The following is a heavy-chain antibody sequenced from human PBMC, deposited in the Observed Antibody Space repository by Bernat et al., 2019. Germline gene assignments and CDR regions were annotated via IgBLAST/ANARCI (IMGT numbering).Heavy chain of an antibody. Sequence: QVQLVESGGGVVQPGRSLRLSCAASGFTFSSYGMHWVRQAPGKGLEWVVVISYDGSNKYYADSVKGRFTISRDNSKNTLHLQMNSLRAEDTAVYYCAKARYGSGSYYGFGDYWGQGTLVTVSS. D-gene: IGHD3-10*01. V-gene: IGHV3-30*18. CDR2: ISYDGSNK. J-gene: IGHJ4*02. CDR1: GFTFSSYG. CDR3: AKARYGSGSYYGFGDY.